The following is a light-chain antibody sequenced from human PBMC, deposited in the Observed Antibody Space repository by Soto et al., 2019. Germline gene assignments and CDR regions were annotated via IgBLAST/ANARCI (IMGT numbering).Light chain of an antibody. CDR3: QQYYSIPIT. CDR1: QNLLYSSNSENY. J-gene: IGKJ2*01. CDR2: WAS. Sequence: DIVMTQSPDSLAVSLGERATINCKSSQNLLYSSNSENYLAWYQQKPGQPPKLLIYWASSRESGVPDRFRGSGSGTDFTLTISSLQAEDVAVYYCQQYYSIPITFGQGTKLEIK. V-gene: IGKV4-1*01.